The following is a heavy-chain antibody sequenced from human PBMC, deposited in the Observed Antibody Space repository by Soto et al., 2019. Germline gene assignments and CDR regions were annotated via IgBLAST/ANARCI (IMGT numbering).Heavy chain of an antibody. CDR2: ISGSGGST. CDR3: AKGTDIVVVLAAPPYSYYYYVMDF. Sequence: PGGSLRLSCAASGLTFSRYAMSGVRQAPGKELEGFSAISGSGGSTYYADSVKGRFTISRDNSNNTLYLQLNSLRAEDPAGSYCAKGTDIVVVLAAPPYSYYYYVMDFWRQGPTVIASS. CDR1: GLTFSRYA. V-gene: IGHV3-23*01. D-gene: IGHD2-2*01. J-gene: IGHJ6*02.